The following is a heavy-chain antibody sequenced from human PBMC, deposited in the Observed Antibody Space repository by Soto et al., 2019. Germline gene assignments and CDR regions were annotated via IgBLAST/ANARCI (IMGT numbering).Heavy chain of an antibody. D-gene: IGHD2-15*01. CDR3: AIDSDGGY. CDR2: INAGNGNT. CDR1: GYTFTSYA. Sequence: ASVKVSCKASGYTFTSYAMHWVRQAPGQRLEWMGWINAGNGNTYYTNSVKGRFTISRDNFENTLFLQMNNLRAEDTALYYCAIDSDGGYWGLGTLVTVSS. J-gene: IGHJ4*02. V-gene: IGHV1-3*01.